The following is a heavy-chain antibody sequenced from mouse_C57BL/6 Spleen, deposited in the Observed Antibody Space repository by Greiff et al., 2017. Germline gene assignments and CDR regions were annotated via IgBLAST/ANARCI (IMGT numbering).Heavy chain of an antibody. D-gene: IGHD1-1*01. CDR1: GYTFTSYW. CDR3: ARGDGSSYEEGAMDY. Sequence: VQLQQPGAELVMPGASVKLSCKASGYTFTSYWMHWVKQRPGQGLEWIGEIDPSDSYTNYNQKFKGKSTLTVDKSSSTAYMQLSSLTSEDSAVYYCARGDGSSYEEGAMDYWGQGTSVTVSS. V-gene: IGHV1-69*01. J-gene: IGHJ4*01. CDR2: IDPSDSYT.